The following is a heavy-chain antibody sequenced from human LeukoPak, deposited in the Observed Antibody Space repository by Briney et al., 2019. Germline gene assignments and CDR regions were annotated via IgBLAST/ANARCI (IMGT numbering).Heavy chain of an antibody. CDR3: AREGSGPDY. J-gene: IGHJ4*02. D-gene: IGHD2-15*01. CDR2: IYYSGST. V-gene: IGHV4-31*11. Sequence: SETLSLTCAVSGDSISSGAFYWSWMRQHPGKGLEWIGYIYYSGSTYYNPSLKSRVTISVDTSKNQFSLNLSSVTVADTAVYYCAREGSGPDYWGQGTLVTVSS. CDR1: GDSISSGAFY.